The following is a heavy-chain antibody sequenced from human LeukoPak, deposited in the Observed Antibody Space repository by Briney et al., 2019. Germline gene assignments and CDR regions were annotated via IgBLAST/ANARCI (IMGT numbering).Heavy chain of an antibody. CDR1: GFTFSSYE. Sequence: GGSLRLSCAASGFTFSSYEMHWVRQAPGKGLEWVSYISSSGSTIHYADSVKGRFTISRDNAKNSLYLQMNSLRAEDTAVYYCARDSSSWYFDYWGQGNLVTVSS. CDR3: ARDSSSWYFDY. CDR2: ISSSGSTI. D-gene: IGHD6-13*01. V-gene: IGHV3-48*03. J-gene: IGHJ4*02.